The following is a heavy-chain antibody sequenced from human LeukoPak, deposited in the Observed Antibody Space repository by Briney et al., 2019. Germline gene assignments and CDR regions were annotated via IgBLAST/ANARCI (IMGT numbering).Heavy chain of an antibody. Sequence: ASVKVSFMASGYTSTGYYIHWVRQAPGHGLEWMGWIKPNTGGTNYAQKFQGRVTMTRDTSISTAHMELSRLRSDDTALYYCASRGCFGVVYPQGTFDIWGQGTMVTVSS. CDR2: IKPNTGGT. CDR1: GYTSTGYY. D-gene: IGHD3-3*01. J-gene: IGHJ3*02. CDR3: ASRGCFGVVYPQGTFDI. V-gene: IGHV1-2*02.